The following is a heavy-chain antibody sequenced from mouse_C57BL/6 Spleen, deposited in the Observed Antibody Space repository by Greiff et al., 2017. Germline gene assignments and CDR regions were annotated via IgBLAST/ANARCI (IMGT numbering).Heavy chain of an antibody. D-gene: IGHD4-1*02. CDR2: ISYDGSN. CDR1: GYSITSGYY. Sequence: EVQLVESGPGLVKPSQSLSLTCSVTGYSITSGYYWNWIRQFPGNKLEWMGYISYDGSNNYNPSLKNRISITRDTSKNQFFLKLNSVTTEDTATYYCASPTLDYWGQGTTLTVSS. V-gene: IGHV3-6*01. CDR3: ASPTLDY. J-gene: IGHJ2*01.